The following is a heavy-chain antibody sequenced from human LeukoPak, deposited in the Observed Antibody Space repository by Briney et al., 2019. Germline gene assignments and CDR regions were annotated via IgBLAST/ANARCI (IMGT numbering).Heavy chain of an antibody. CDR1: GYTFINYD. V-gene: IGHV1-8*01. CDR2: MNPTSGDI. J-gene: IGHJ6*03. D-gene: IGHD2-21*01. CDR3: ARVVMKAFYYYYMDV. Sequence: GASVKVSCKASGYTFINYDVNWGRQAPGQGLEWMGWMNPTSGDIGYAQKFHGRLTMTRSMSRNTAYMELSRLRSEDTAVYFCARVVMKAFYYYYMDVWGKGTTISISS.